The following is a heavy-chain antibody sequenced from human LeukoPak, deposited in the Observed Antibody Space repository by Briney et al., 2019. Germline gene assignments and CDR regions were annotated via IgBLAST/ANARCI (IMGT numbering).Heavy chain of an antibody. CDR2: IYYSGST. J-gene: IGHJ3*02. Sequence: SETLSLTCTVSADSIGSHYWNWIRQSPGKGLEWIGHIYYSGSTNYNPSLRSRVTMSLDTSKNQFSLRLRSVTAADTAVYYCARNPCDSSGYWDAFDIWGQGTMVTVSS. CDR3: ARNPCDSSGYWDAFDI. D-gene: IGHD3-22*01. V-gene: IGHV4-59*11. CDR1: ADSIGSHY.